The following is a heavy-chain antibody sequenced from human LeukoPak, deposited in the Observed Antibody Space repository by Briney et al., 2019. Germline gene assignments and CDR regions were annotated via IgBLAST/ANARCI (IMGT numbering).Heavy chain of an antibody. V-gene: IGHV1-8*01. CDR3: ARLDFSDISSWFDP. Sequence: GASVKVSCKASGYTFTSYDINWVRQATGQGLEWMGWMNPNSGNTGYAQKFQGRVTMTRNTSISTAYMELSSLRSEDTAVYYCARLDFSDISSWFDPWGQGTLVTVSS. D-gene: IGHD2-21*02. J-gene: IGHJ5*02. CDR1: GYTFTSYD. CDR2: MNPNSGNT.